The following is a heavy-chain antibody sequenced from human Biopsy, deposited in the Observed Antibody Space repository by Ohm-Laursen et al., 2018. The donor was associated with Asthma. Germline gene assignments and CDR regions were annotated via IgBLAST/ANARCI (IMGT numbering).Heavy chain of an antibody. CDR1: GFTFSSYG. V-gene: IGHV3-30*18. D-gene: IGHD1-26*01. Sequence: SLRLSCAASGFTFSSYGMHWVRQAPGKGLDWVAVISFDGSNKNYADSVKGRFTISRDNSRNTLHLQMNSLRAEDTAVYYCAKDVFPGWELRRGPDYWGQGTLVTVSS. CDR2: ISFDGSNK. J-gene: IGHJ4*02. CDR3: AKDVFPGWELRRGPDY.